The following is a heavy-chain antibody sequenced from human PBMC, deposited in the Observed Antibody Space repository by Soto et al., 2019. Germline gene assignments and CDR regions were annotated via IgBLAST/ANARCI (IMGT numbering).Heavy chain of an antibody. V-gene: IGHV1-2*02. CDR2: INPNSGGT. CDR3: AREDHSSGWPIGYYYYYGMDV. J-gene: IGHJ6*02. Sequence: VKVSCKASGYTFTGYYMHWVRQAPGQGLEWMGWINPNSGGTNYAQKFQGRVTMTRDTSISTAYMELSRLRSDDTAVYYCAREDHSSGWPIGYYYYYGMDVWGQGTTVTVSS. D-gene: IGHD6-19*01. CDR1: GYTFTGYY.